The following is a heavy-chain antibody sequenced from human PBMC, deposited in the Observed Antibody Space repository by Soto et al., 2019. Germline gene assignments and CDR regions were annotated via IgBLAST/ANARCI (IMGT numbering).Heavy chain of an antibody. CDR1: GDTLTDYY. V-gene: IGHV1-46*01. D-gene: IGHD2-21*02. CDR2: VNPSGGHT. CDR3: ARGGHVVVVTAALDY. J-gene: IGHJ4*02. Sequence: QVQLVQSGAEVKKPGASVKVSCKASGDTLTDYYIHWVRQAPGQGLEWMGTVNPSGGHTTYAQHFLGRMTMTRDTSTSTLYMELTSLTSEDTAVYYCARGGHVVVVTAALDYWGQATLVTVSS.